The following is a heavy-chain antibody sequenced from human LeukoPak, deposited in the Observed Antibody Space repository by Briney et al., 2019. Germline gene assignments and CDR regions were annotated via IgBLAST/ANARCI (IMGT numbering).Heavy chain of an antibody. CDR2: FDPEDGET. CDR3: AVDSGYYGGFDY. D-gene: IGHD3-22*01. V-gene: IGHV1-24*01. Sequence: ASVTVSCKVSGYTLTELSMHWVRQAPGKGLEWMGGFDPEDGETIYAQKFQGRVTMTEDTSTDTAYMELSSLRSEDTAVYYCAVDSGYYGGFDYWGQGTLVTVSS. J-gene: IGHJ4*02. CDR1: GYTLTELS.